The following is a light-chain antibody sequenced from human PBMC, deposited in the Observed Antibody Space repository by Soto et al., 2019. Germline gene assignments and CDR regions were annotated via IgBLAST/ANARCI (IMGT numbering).Light chain of an antibody. Sequence: QSVLTQPASVSGSPGQSITISCTGTSSDVGSYNLVSWYQQHPGKAPKLMISEVTKRPSGVSSRFSGSKSGNTASLTISGLQAEDESDYYCCSYAGGSTYVVFGGGTKLTVL. CDR2: EVT. CDR1: SSDVGSYNL. J-gene: IGLJ2*01. V-gene: IGLV2-23*02. CDR3: CSYAGGSTYVV.